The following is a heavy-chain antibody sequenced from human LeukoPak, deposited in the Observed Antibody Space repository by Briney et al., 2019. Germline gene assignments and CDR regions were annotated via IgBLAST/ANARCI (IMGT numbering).Heavy chain of an antibody. CDR3: ARQSGTYGFPDY. V-gene: IGHV5-51*01. D-gene: IGHD1-26*01. Sequence: GESLKISCKGSGYTFTNYWIGWVRQMPGKGLEWMGIIYPGDSDTRYSPSFQGQVTISVDKSVTTAYLQWGSLKASDSAFYYCARQSGTYGFPDYWGQGTLVTVSS. CDR1: GYTFTNYW. J-gene: IGHJ4*02. CDR2: IYPGDSDT.